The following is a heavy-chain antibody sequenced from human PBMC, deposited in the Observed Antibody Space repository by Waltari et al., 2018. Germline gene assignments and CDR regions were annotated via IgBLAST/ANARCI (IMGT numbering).Heavy chain of an antibody. CDR1: GLLFSPAW. J-gene: IGHJ4*02. Sequence: EVQLVESGGGLVEPGGSLRLSCAGSGLLFSPAWMHWARQAPGKGLEWVGRIKSRITGGTTEYGAPVKGRFTISRDDSKDTVYLQMNSLKTEDTGVYYCGDFTAFDYWGQGSLVIVSS. V-gene: IGHV3-15*01. CDR3: GDFTAFDY. D-gene: IGHD2-8*02. CDR2: IKSRITGGTT.